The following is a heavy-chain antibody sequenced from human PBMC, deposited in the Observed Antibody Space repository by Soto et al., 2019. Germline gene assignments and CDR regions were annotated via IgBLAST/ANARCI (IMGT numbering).Heavy chain of an antibody. CDR2: IYYSGST. J-gene: IGHJ6*03. CDR1: GGSISSYY. CDR3: ARRGDFWSGRYYYYYMDV. V-gene: IGHV4-59*08. Sequence: PSETLSLTCTVSGGSISSYYWSWIRQPPGKGLEWIGYIYYSGSTNYNPSLKSRVTISVDTSKNQFSLKLSSVTAADTAVYYCARRGDFWSGRYYYYYMDVWGKGTTVTSP. D-gene: IGHD3-3*01.